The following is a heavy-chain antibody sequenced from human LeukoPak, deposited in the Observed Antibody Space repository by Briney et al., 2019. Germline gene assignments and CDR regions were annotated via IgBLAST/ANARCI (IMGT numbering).Heavy chain of an antibody. CDR3: ARSPKGSSGWYSGYFQH. CDR1: GYTFTGYY. V-gene: IGHV1-2*02. CDR2: INPNSGGT. Sequence: ASVKVSCKASGYTFTGYYIHWVRQAPGQGLEWMGWINPNSGGTNYAQKFQGRVTMTTDTSTSTAYMELRSLRSDDTAVYYCARSPKGSSGWYSGYFQHWGQGTLVTVSS. D-gene: IGHD6-19*01. J-gene: IGHJ1*01.